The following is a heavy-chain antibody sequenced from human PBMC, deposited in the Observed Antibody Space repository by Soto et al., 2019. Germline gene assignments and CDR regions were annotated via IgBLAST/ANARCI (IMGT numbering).Heavy chain of an antibody. J-gene: IGHJ4*02. V-gene: IGHV3-11*01. CDR3: AKMSSENYYDPVFS. CDR1: GFIFSDYY. CDR2: ISSSGNTV. Sequence: QVQLVESGGGLVRTSGSLKIACVGSGFIFSDYYMTWVRQAPGKGLEWVAYISSSGNTVYYADSVKGRFTISRDNAKNSAYLQMISLRAEDTALYFCAKMSSENYYDPVFSWGQGTLVTVSS. D-gene: IGHD3-22*01.